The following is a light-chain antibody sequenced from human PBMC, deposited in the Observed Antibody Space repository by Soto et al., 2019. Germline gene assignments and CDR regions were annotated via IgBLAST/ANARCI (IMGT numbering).Light chain of an antibody. Sequence: EVIMTQSPATLSVSPGERATLSCRASQTISSHLAWYQQKNGQAPRLLIYHSSIRATGIPVRFSGSGSGTEFSLTISSLQSEDFGVYYCQQSHTWPPSTTFGQGTRLEIK. CDR3: QQSHTWPPSTT. J-gene: IGKJ5*01. V-gene: IGKV3D-15*01. CDR2: HSS. CDR1: QTISSH.